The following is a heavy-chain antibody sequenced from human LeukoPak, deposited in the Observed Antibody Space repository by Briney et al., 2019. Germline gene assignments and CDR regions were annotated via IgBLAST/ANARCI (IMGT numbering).Heavy chain of an antibody. CDR1: GGSFSGYY. J-gene: IGHJ4*02. Sequence: SETLSLTCAVYGGSFSGYYWSWIRQPPGKGLEWIGEINHSGSTNYNPSLKSRVTISVDTSKNHFSLKLSSVTAADTAVYYCARESSSGYYDYWGQGTLVTVSS. D-gene: IGHD3-22*01. V-gene: IGHV4-34*01. CDR3: ARESSSGYYDY. CDR2: INHSGST.